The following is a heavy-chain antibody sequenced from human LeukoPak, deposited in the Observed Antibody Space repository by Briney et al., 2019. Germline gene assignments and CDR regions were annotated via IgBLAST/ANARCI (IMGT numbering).Heavy chain of an antibody. CDR3: GKMYYYDSSGYYSDY. D-gene: IGHD3-22*01. CDR1: GFTFSSYA. V-gene: IGHV3-23*01. Sequence: TGGSLGLSCAASGFTFSSYAMSWVRQAPGKGLEWVSAISGSGGSTYYADSVKGRFTISRDNSKNTLYLQMNSLRAEDTAVYYCGKMYYYDSSGYYSDYWGQGTLVTVSS. CDR2: ISGSGGST. J-gene: IGHJ4*02.